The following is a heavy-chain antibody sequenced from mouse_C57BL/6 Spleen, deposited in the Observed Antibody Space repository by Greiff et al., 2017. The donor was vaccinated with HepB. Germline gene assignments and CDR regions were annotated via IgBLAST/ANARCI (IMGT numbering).Heavy chain of an antibody. Sequence: EVMLVESEGGLVQPGSSMKLSCTASGFTFSDYYMAWVRQVPEKGLEWVANINYDGSSTYYLDSLKSRFIISRDNAKNILYLQMSSLKSEDTATYYCARPYYGSSYWYFDVWGTGTTVTVSS. CDR3: ARPYYGSSYWYFDV. V-gene: IGHV5-16*01. D-gene: IGHD1-1*01. CDR2: INYDGSST. J-gene: IGHJ1*03. CDR1: GFTFSDYY.